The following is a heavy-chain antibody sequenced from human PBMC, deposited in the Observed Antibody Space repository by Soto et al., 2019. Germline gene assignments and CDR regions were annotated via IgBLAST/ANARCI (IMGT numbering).Heavy chain of an antibody. CDR3: ARDGSRPIYYYYYGMDV. V-gene: IGHV1-69*13. D-gene: IGHD6-13*01. CDR1: GGTFSSYA. Sequence: SVKVSCKASGGTFSSYAISWVRQAPGQGLEWMGGIIPIFGTANYAQKFQGRATITADESTSTAYMELSSLRSEDTAVYYCARDGSRPIYYYYYGMDVWGQGTTVTVSS. CDR2: IIPIFGTA. J-gene: IGHJ6*02.